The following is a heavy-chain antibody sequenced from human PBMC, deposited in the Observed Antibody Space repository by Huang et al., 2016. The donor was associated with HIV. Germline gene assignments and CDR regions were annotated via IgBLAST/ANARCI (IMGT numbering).Heavy chain of an antibody. CDR2: IIPVFGTA. Sequence: HVHLVQSGAEVKKPGSSVKVSCKASGGTFSPDAITWVRQAPGQGLERMGGIIPVFGTANYAQKFQDRVTCAADEFSTTAYMELGDLKDEDTAIYFCARARRHSGNSGLIDLWGQGTLVTVSS. V-gene: IGHV1-69*13. J-gene: IGHJ1*01. D-gene: IGHD2-21*02. CDR1: GGTFSPDA. CDR3: ARARRHSGNSGLIDL.